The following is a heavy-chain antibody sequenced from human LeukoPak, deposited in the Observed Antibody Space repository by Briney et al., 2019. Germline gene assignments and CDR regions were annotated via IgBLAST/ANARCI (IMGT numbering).Heavy chain of an antibody. D-gene: IGHD3/OR15-3a*01. CDR1: GCPISSYY. V-gene: IGHV4-4*09. CDR2: IYTSGST. CDR3: ARDRAVGYDFWSGDYLDF. Sequence: TLSLTCTVSGCPISSYYWSWIRQPPGKGLEWIGYIYTSGSTNYNPSLKSRVTISVDTSKNQFSLKLSSVTAADTPVYSGARDRAVGYDFWSGDYLDFWGKGTMVIVSS. J-gene: IGHJ3*01.